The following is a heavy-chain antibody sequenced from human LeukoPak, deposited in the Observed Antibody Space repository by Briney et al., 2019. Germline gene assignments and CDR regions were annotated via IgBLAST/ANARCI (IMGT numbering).Heavy chain of an antibody. CDR3: ARDPPHLCSSTSCFGDY. V-gene: IGHV1-18*01. J-gene: IGHJ4*02. Sequence: GASVKVSCKASGYTFTSYGISWVRQAPGQGLEWMGWISAYNGNTNYAQKLQGRVTMTTDTSTNTAYMELRSLRSGDTAVYYCARDPPHLCSSTSCFGDYWGQGTLVTVSS. CDR2: ISAYNGNT. CDR1: GYTFTSYG. D-gene: IGHD2-2*01.